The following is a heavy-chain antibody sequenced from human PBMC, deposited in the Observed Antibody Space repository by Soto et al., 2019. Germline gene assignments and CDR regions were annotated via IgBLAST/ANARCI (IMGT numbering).Heavy chain of an antibody. CDR3: ATWSGSYHAFDI. CDR1: GYTLTELS. J-gene: IGHJ3*02. CDR2: FDPEDGET. Sequence: ASVKVSCKVSGYTLTELSMHWVRQAPGKGLEWMGGFDPEDGETIYAQKFQGRVTMTEDTSTDTAYMELSSLRSADTAVYYCATWSGSYHAFDIWGQGTMVTVSS. D-gene: IGHD1-26*01. V-gene: IGHV1-24*01.